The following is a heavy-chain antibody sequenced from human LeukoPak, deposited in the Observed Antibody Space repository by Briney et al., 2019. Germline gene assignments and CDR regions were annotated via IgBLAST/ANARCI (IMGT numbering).Heavy chain of an antibody. J-gene: IGHJ4*02. CDR1: GGSINSGDW. D-gene: IGHD1-26*01. CDR3: ASNQGMGAYFDS. CDR2: IYHDGNT. Sequence: SETLSLTCGVSGGSINSGDWWTWVRHPPGKGLEWIGEIYHDGNTYYNPSLESRVTISVDKSKNQFSLTLSSVTAADTAVYYCASNQGMGAYFDSWGQGTLVTVSS. V-gene: IGHV4-4*02.